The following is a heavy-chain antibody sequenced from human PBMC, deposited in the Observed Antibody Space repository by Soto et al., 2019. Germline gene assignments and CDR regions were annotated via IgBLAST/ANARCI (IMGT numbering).Heavy chain of an antibody. CDR1: GYTFASYD. CDR2: MNPNSGNT. Sequence: QVQLVQSGAEVKTPGASVKVSCKDSGYTFASYDIKWVRQAPGQGLEWMGWMNPNSGNTGYAQKFQGRLTMTRDTALSIAHMELSSLRNEDTAVYSCARSDGYNFNWLDSWGQGTLVTVSA. D-gene: IGHD2-21*01. J-gene: IGHJ5*01. V-gene: IGHV1-8*01. CDR3: ARSDGYNFNWLDS.